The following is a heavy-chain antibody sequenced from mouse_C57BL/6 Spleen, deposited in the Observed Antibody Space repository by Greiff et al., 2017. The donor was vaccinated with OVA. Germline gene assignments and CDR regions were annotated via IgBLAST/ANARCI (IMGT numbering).Heavy chain of an antibody. CDR1: GYAFSSSW. Sequence: VQLQQSGPELVKPGASVKISCKASGYAFSSSWMNWVKQRPGKGLEWIGRIYPGDGDTNYNGKFKGKATLTADKSSSTAYMQLSILTSEDSAVYFCAREAITTDAMDYWGQGTSVTVSS. J-gene: IGHJ4*01. V-gene: IGHV1-82*01. D-gene: IGHD1-1*01. CDR3: AREAITTDAMDY. CDR2: IYPGDGDT.